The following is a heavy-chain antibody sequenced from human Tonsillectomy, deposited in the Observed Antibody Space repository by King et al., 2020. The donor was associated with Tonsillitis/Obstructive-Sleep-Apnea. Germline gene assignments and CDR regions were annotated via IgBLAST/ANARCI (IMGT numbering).Heavy chain of an antibody. Sequence: VQLVESGGGVVQPGRSLRLSCAASGFTFSDYGMHWVRQAPGKGLEWVAVIWYDGSNQYYADSVKGRFTISRDNPKSSLYLQMNSLRAEDTAVYYCARGCGTSYYDSSDWFDPWGQGTLVTVSS. CDR1: GFTFSDYG. CDR3: ARGCGTSYYDSSDWFDP. J-gene: IGHJ5*02. V-gene: IGHV3-33*01. CDR2: IWYDGSNQ. D-gene: IGHD3-22*01.